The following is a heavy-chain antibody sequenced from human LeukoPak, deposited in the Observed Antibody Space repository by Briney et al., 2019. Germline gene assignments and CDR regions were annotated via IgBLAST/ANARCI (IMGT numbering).Heavy chain of an antibody. V-gene: IGHV3-48*03. Sequence: PGGPLRLSCTASGFTFSSYEMHWARQSRGKGRVWVSYFRSSGSTIYNADSVKPRLTLSRENPKNSLYVQMNGVRAEETAVYCGARGANYYDILTGQVDYFDYWGQGTLVIVSS. J-gene: IGHJ4*02. CDR3: ARGANYYDILTGQVDYFDY. CDR1: GFTFSSYE. CDR2: FRSSGSTI. D-gene: IGHD3-9*01.